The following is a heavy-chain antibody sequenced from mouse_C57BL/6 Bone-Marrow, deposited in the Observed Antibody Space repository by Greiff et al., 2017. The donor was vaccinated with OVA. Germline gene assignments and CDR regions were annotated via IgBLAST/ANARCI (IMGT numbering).Heavy chain of an antibody. D-gene: IGHD1-1*01. V-gene: IGHV1-50*01. CDR3: ARKYYGSSHFAY. Sequence: VQLQQPGAELVKPGASVKLSCKASGYTFTSYWMQWVKQRPGQGLEWIGEIDPSDSYTNYNQKFKGKATLTVDTSSSTAYMQLSSLTSEDSAVYYCARKYYGSSHFAYWGQGTLVTVSA. CDR2: IDPSDSYT. CDR1: GYTFTSYW. J-gene: IGHJ3*01.